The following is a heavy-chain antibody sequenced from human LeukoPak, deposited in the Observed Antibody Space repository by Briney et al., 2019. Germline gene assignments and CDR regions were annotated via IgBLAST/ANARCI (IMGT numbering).Heavy chain of an antibody. CDR3: ARVGYYDSTDAFDI. CDR2: IYYSGST. Sequence: NPSETLSRTCTVSGGSISSHYWSWIRQPPGKGLEWIGYIYYSGSTNYNPSLKSRVAISVDTFKNQFSLKLSSVTAADTAVYYCARVGYYDSTDAFDIWGQGTMVTVSS. V-gene: IGHV4-59*11. D-gene: IGHD3-22*01. J-gene: IGHJ3*02. CDR1: GGSISSHY.